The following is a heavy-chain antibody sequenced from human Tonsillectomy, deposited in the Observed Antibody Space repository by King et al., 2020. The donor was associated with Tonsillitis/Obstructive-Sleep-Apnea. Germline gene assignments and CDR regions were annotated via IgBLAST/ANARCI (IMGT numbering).Heavy chain of an antibody. CDR1: GFTFSSYG. CDR3: AKDGRDAFDI. V-gene: IGHV3-30*18. Sequence: VQLVESGGGVVQPGRSLRLSCAASGFTFSSYGMHWVRQAPGKGLEWVAVISYDGSNKYYADSVKGRFTISRDNSKNTLYLQMNSLRAEDTAGYYCAKDGRDAFDIWGQGRMVTVSS. CDR2: ISYDGSNK. J-gene: IGHJ3*02.